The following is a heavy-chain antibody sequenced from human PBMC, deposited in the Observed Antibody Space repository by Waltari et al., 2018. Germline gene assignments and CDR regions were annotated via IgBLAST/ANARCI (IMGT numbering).Heavy chain of an antibody. Sequence: QVQLVQSGAEVKKPGSSVKFSCKASGYTFPSYDINWVRQATGQGLEWMGWLNPNSGNTGYAEKCQGRVTMTRNTSISTAYMELSSLRSEDTAVYYCARGRWLQSKLGWFDPWGQGTLVTVSS. V-gene: IGHV1-8*01. D-gene: IGHD5-12*01. CDR3: ARGRWLQSKLGWFDP. CDR2: LNPNSGNT. CDR1: GYTFPSYD. J-gene: IGHJ5*02.